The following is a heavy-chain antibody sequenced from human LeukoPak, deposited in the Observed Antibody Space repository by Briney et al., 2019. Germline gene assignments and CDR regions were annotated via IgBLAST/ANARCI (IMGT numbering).Heavy chain of an antibody. CDR1: GGSISSSSYY. J-gene: IGHJ4*02. D-gene: IGHD4-17*01. CDR3: ARHFLTRGNEVTTPPDY. CDR2: IYYSGST. Sequence: SETLSLTSTVSGGSISSSSYYWGWICQPPGKGLEWIGSIYYSGSTYYNPSLKSRVTISVGTSKNQFSLKLSSVTAADTAVYYCARHFLTRGNEVTTPPDYWGQGTLVTVSS. V-gene: IGHV4-39*01.